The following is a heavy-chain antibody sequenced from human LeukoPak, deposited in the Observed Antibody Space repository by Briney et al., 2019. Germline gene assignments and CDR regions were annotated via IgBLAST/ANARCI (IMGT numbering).Heavy chain of an antibody. CDR3: ARRAGGYSHPYDY. Sequence: PGGSLRLSCAVSGFTVSSNYMSWIRQAPGKGLEWVSLIYSDDTTLYADSVKGRFTISRDISKNTLYLQMSSLRAEDTDVYYCARRAGGYSHPYDYWGQGVLVTVSS. CDR2: IYSDDTT. D-gene: IGHD4-23*01. V-gene: IGHV3-53*01. J-gene: IGHJ4*02. CDR1: GFTVSSNY.